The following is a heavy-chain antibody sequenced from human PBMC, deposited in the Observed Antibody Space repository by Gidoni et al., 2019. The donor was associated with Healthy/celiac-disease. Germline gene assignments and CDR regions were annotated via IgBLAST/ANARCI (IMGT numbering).Heavy chain of an antibody. J-gene: IGHJ1*01. CDR1: GFTFSSYS. Sequence: EVQLVESGGGLVQPGGSLRLSCAASGFTFSSYSMYWVRQAPGKGLEWVSYISSSSSTIYYADSGKGRFTISRDNAKNSLYLQMNSLRDEDTAVYYCARGAGGWFEYFQHWGQGTLVTVSS. D-gene: IGHD2-15*01. V-gene: IGHV3-48*02. CDR3: ARGAGGWFEYFQH. CDR2: ISSSSSTI.